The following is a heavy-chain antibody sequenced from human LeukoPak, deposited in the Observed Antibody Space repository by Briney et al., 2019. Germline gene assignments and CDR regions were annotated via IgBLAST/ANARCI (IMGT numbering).Heavy chain of an antibody. CDR3: ASSRGYTSGLWYYYMDV. J-gene: IGHJ6*03. CDR1: GGSISSYY. CDR2: INNSGTT. Sequence: SETLSLTCTVSGGSISSYYWSWIRQPPGTGLEWIAEINNSGTTNYNPSLKGRVTISIDTSKNQFSLKLSSVTAADTAVYYCASSRGYTSGLWYYYMDVWGKGTTVTVAS. V-gene: IGHV4-34*01. D-gene: IGHD6-25*01.